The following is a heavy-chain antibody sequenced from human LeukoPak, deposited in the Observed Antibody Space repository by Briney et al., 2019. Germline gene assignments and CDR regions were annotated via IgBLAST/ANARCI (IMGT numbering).Heavy chain of an antibody. CDR2: IRYDGSNK. Sequence: GGSLRLSCAASGFTFSSYGMHWVRQAPGKGLEWVAFIRYDGSNKYYADSVKGRFTISRDNAKNTLYLQMNSLRAEDLAVYYCARESTAVGDYYFDYWGQGILVAVSS. D-gene: IGHD3-16*01. CDR3: ARESTAVGDYYFDY. CDR1: GFTFSSYG. V-gene: IGHV3-30*02. J-gene: IGHJ4*02.